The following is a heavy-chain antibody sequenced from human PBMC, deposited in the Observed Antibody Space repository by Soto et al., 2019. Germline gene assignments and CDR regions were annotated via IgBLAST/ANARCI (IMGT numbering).Heavy chain of an antibody. V-gene: IGHV3-23*01. J-gene: IGHJ5*02. CDR3: SISLSASFSVVDFIP. D-gene: IGHD2-2*01. Sequence: RQYLRLSCAASGFTFSRYALNWVRQAPGKGLEWVAEISGSGTSTYYAPSVKGRFIISSDSSKNTFYLRMNSLRAEDTAMYYCSISLSASFSVVDFIPW. CDR2: ISGSGTST. CDR1: GFTFSRYA.